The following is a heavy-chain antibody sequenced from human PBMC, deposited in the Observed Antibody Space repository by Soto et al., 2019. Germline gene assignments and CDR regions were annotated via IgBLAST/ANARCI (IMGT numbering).Heavy chain of an antibody. Sequence: EVQLVESGGGLVKPGGSLRLSCAASGFTLRNAWMSWVRQAPGKGLEWVGRIKTKTNGGTTDYAAPVEGRFTISREDSVNTLYLQMNSLQTEDTAVYYCATDPHVVVNTTLDYWGQGALVTVSS. J-gene: IGHJ4*02. CDR3: ATDPHVVVNTTLDY. CDR2: IKTKTNGGTT. CDR1: GFTLRNAW. V-gene: IGHV3-15*01. D-gene: IGHD2-2*01.